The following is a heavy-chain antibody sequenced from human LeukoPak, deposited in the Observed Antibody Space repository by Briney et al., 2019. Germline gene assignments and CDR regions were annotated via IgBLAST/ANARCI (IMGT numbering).Heavy chain of an antibody. J-gene: IGHJ4*02. D-gene: IGHD3-10*01. V-gene: IGHV4-31*03. CDR3: ARHLWFGEFGY. CDR1: GGSISTGGYY. Sequence: PSETLSLTCTVSGGSISTGGYYWSWIRQHPGKGLEYIGYIYYRGSTYYNPSLKSRVTISVDTSKNQFSLKLSSVTAADTAVYYCARHLWFGEFGYWGQGTLVTVSS. CDR2: IYYRGST.